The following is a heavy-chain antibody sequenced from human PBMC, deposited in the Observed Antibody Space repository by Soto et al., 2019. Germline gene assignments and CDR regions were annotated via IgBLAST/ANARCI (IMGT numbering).Heavy chain of an antibody. J-gene: IGHJ4*02. CDR3: AQGSYGRVDS. CDR2: IGGDGGTS. CDR1: GFTFSNSA. V-gene: IGHV3-23*01. D-gene: IGHD3-10*01. Sequence: GGSLRLSCAASGFTFSNSAMSWVRHAQGKGLEWVSSIGGDGGTSYHADSVKGRFTISRDNSKSTLYLQMSSLRVEATAIYYCAQGSYGRVDSWGQGTLVTVSS.